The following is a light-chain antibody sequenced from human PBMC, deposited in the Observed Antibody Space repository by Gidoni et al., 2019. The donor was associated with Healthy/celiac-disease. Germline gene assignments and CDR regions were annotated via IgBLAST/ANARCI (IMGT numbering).Light chain of an antibody. J-gene: IGKJ1*01. V-gene: IGKV1-39*01. Sequence: IQMTQSPSSLSASVGHRVTITCRASQSISSYLNWYQQKPGKAPKLLIYAASSLQSGIPSRFSGSGSGTDFTLTISRLQPEDFAMYYCQQSYSTLWTFGQGTKVEIK. CDR2: AAS. CDR1: QSISSY. CDR3: QQSYSTLWT.